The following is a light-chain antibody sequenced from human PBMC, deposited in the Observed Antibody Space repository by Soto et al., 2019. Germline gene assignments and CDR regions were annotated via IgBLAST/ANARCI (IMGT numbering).Light chain of an antibody. J-gene: IGKJ3*01. CDR1: HRVSSY. V-gene: IGKV3-11*01. CDR3: QQRSNWPRFT. CDR2: DAS. Sequence: EIVLTQSPATLSFSPGERATLSCRASHRVSSYLAWYQQKPGQAPRLLIYDASNRATGIPARFSGSASGTDFTLTISSLEPEDFAVYYCQQRSNWPRFTFGPGTKVDIK.